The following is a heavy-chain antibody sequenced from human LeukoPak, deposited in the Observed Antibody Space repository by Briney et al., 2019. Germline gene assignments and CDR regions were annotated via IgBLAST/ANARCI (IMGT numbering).Heavy chain of an antibody. J-gene: IGHJ4*02. CDR3: ARAFCYSGGTCYSDYNDH. CDR2: TRNRANGYTT. Sequence: PGGSLRLSCAASGFTFSDYYMDRVRQAPGKGLEWVGRTRNRANGYTTEYAASVEGRFTVSRDNSKNSLFLQMNGLRPEDTAVYFCARAFCYSGGTCYSDYNDHWGQGALVTVSS. V-gene: IGHV3-72*01. D-gene: IGHD2-15*01. CDR1: GFTFSDYY.